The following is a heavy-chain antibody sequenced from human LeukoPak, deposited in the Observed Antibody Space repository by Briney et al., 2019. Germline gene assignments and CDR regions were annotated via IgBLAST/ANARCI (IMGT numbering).Heavy chain of an antibody. V-gene: IGHV2-5*02. CDR3: AHRRAGDCNSRGCGGFFDY. D-gene: IGHD2/OR15-2a*01. CDR2: IYWDDEK. Sequence: SGPTLVKPTQTLTLTCTFSGISLSTSGVGVAWIRQPPGKALDWLALIYWDDEKRYSPSLKSRLTITQDTSKNQVVLTMTNMDPVDTATYYCAHRRAGDCNSRGCGGFFDYWGQGTLVTVSS. J-gene: IGHJ4*02. CDR1: GISLSTSGVG.